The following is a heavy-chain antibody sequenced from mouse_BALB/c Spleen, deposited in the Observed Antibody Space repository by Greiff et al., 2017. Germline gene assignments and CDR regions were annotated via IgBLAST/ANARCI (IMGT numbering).Heavy chain of an antibody. D-gene: IGHD2-1*01. CDR3: ARGGYYGTPAWFAY. J-gene: IGHJ3*01. Sequence: VQRVESGAELARPGASVKLSCKASGYTFTSYWMQWVKQRPGQGLEWIGAIYPGDGDTRYTQKFKGKATLTADKSSSTAYMQLSSLASEDSAVYYCARGGYYGTPAWFAYWGQGTLVTVSA. V-gene: IGHV1-87*01. CDR1: GYTFTSYW. CDR2: IYPGDGDT.